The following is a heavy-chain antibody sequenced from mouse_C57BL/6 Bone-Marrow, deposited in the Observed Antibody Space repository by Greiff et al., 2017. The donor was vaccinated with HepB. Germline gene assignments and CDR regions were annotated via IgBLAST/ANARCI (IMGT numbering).Heavy chain of an antibody. CDR2: IRSKSSNYAT. CDR3: VREGGYDLAWYFDV. D-gene: IGHD2-10*02. V-gene: IGHV10-3*01. Sequence: EVQVVESGGGLVQPKGSLKLSCAASGFTFNTYAMHWVRQAPGKGLEWVARIRSKSSNYATYYADSVKDRFTISRDDSQSMLYLQMNNLKTEDTAMYYCVREGGYDLAWYFDVWGTGTTVTVSS. CDR1: GFTFNTYA. J-gene: IGHJ1*03.